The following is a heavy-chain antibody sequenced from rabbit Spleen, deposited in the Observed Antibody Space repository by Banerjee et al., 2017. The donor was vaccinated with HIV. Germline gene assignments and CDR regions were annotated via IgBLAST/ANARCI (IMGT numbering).Heavy chain of an antibody. CDR1: GFSFSSSYW. J-gene: IGHJ4*01. V-gene: IGHV1S40*01. CDR2: IYAGRSGTS. Sequence: QSLEESGGDLVKPGASLKLTCTASGFSFSSSYWICWVRQAPGKGLDLIACIYAGRSGTSYFARWAKVRFPISKTSSTTVTLQMTSLTAADTATSFCARDAGYAGYGYGYYFNLWGPGHPGHRL. D-gene: IGHD6-1*01. CDR3: ARDAGYAGYGYGYYFNL.